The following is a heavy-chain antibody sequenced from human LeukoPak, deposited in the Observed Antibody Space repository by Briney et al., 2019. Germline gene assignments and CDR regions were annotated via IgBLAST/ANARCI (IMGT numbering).Heavy chain of an antibody. CDR1: GGSLSSYY. CDR2: IYYSGSA. CDR3: ARAPGIAAAGTHFDF. D-gene: IGHD6-13*01. J-gene: IGHJ4*02. V-gene: IGHV4-59*01. Sequence: PSETLSLTCTVSGGSLSSYYWSWIRQPPGKGLEWIGYIYYSGSAKYNPSLKSRVTKSVDTSKNQFSLKLSSVTAGDTAVYYCARAPGIAAAGTHFDFWGQGTLVTVSS.